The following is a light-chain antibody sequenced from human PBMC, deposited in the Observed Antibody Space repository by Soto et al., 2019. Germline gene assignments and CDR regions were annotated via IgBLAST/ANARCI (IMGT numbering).Light chain of an antibody. V-gene: IGLV1-40*01. CDR3: QSYDSGLSGLI. Sequence: GNNSNIGAGYSVHWYRHFPGEAPKLLLSGHSHRPSGVPDRFSGSKSGTSASLVSTGLQAEDEADYYCQSYDSGLSGLIFAAGTKLTVL. CDR1: NSNIGAGYS. J-gene: IGLJ2*01. CDR2: GHS.